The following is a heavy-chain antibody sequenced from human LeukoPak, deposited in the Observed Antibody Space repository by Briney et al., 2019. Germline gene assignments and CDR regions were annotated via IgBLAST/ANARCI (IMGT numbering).Heavy chain of an antibody. V-gene: IGHV1-69*05. CDR1: GVTFSSYA. D-gene: IGHD1-7*01. Sequence: ASVKVSCKASGVTFSSYAISWARQAPGQGLEWMGGIIPFFGTAKYAQKFQGRVTLTTDESTSTAYMELSSLTSDDTAVYYCARSNWNLRAWFDPWGQGTLVTVSS. J-gene: IGHJ5*02. CDR3: ARSNWNLRAWFDP. CDR2: IIPFFGTA.